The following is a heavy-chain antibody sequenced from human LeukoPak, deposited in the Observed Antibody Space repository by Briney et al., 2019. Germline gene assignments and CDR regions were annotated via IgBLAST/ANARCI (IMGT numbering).Heavy chain of an antibody. J-gene: IGHJ3*02. Sequence: SETLSLTCTVSGGSISTGGYYWSWIRQPPGKGLEWIGCISYSGGTYYNPSLKSRVSISVDTSKSQFSLKMSSVTAADTAVYYCASTSKYIGSGRDDSFDIWGQGTMVTVSS. CDR3: ASTSKYIGSGRDDSFDI. V-gene: IGHV4-30-4*01. CDR1: GGSISTGGYY. D-gene: IGHD3-10*01. CDR2: ISYSGGT.